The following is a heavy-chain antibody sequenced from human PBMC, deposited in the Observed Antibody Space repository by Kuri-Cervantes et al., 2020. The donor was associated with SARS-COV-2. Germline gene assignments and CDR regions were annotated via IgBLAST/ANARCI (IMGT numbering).Heavy chain of an antibody. CDR1: GFTFSSYA. CDR3: AASLGVELDY. J-gene: IGHJ4*02. CDR2: ISGSGGST. V-gene: IGHV3-23*01. Sequence: GESLKISCAASGFTFSSYAMSWVRQAPGKGLEWVSAISGSGGSTYYADSVKGRFTISRDNSKNTLYLQMNSLRAEDTAVYYCAASLGVELDYWGQGTLVTVSS. D-gene: IGHD3-16*01.